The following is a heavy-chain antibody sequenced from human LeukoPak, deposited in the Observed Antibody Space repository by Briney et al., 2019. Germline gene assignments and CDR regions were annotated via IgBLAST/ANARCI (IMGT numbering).Heavy chain of an antibody. J-gene: IGHJ4*02. CDR2: IYYSGST. Sequence: SETLSLTCTVSGGSISSSSYYWGWIRQPPGKGLEWIGSIYYSGSTYYNPSLKSRVTISVDTSENQFSLELSSATAADTAVYYCASSLHDLKDYYGSGSYLGVYFDYWGQGTLVTVSS. CDR3: ASSLHDLKDYYGSGSYLGVYFDY. V-gene: IGHV4-39*07. D-gene: IGHD3-10*01. CDR1: GGSISSSSYY.